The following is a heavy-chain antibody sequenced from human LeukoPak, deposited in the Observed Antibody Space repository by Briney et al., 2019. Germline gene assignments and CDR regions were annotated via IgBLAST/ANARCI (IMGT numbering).Heavy chain of an antibody. CDR3: ARGAGFAEPLPEY. Sequence: ASVKVSCKTSGYTFTSYAIQWVRQAPGQRLESMGWINAGHGNTKYSQKFQGRVTITRDTSASTAYMELSSLRSEDTAVYYCARGAGFAEPLPEYWGQGTLLTVSS. J-gene: IGHJ4*02. V-gene: IGHV1-3*01. CDR2: INAGHGNT. CDR1: GYTFTSYA. D-gene: IGHD1-14*01.